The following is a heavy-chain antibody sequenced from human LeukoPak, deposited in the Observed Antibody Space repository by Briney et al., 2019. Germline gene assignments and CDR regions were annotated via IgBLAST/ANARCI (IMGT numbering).Heavy chain of an antibody. CDR3: AKVLTPDCSGGSCYHKNDAFDI. D-gene: IGHD2-15*01. CDR1: GFTFDDYA. J-gene: IGHJ3*02. Sequence: GGSLRLSCAASGFTFDDYAMHWVRQAPGKGLEWVSGISWNSGSIGYADSVKGRFTISRDNAKNSLYLQMNSLRAEDTALYYCAKVLTPDCSGGSCYHKNDAFDIWGQGTMVTVSS. CDR2: ISWNSGSI. V-gene: IGHV3-9*01.